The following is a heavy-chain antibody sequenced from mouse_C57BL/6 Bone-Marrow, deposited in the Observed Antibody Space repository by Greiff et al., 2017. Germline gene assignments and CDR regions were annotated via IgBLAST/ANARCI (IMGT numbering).Heavy chain of an antibody. CDR2: IYPGSGST. D-gene: IGHD1-1*01. V-gene: IGHV1-55*01. CDR1: GYTFTSYW. J-gene: IGHJ2*01. CDR3: ARLGYYGSSYSLFDY. Sequence: QVQLQQPGAELVKPGASVKMSCKASGYTFTSYWITWVKQRPGQGLEWIGDIYPGSGSTNYNEKFKSKATLTVDTSSRTAYMQISSLTSEDSAVYYCARLGYYGSSYSLFDYWGQGTTLTVSS.